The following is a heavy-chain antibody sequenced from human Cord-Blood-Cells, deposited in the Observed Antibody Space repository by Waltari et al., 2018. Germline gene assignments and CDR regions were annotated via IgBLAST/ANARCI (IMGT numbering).Heavy chain of an antibody. CDR1: GFTFSSYS. J-gene: IGHJ6*02. CDR3: ARFRDYGMDV. CDR2: ISSSSSYI. Sequence: EVQLVESGGGLVKPGGSLSLSCAASGFTFSSYSMNWVRQAPGKGLEWVASISSSSSYIYYADSVKGRFTISRDNAKNSLYLQMNSLRAEDTAVYYCARFRDYGMDVWGQGTTVTVSS. V-gene: IGHV3-21*01.